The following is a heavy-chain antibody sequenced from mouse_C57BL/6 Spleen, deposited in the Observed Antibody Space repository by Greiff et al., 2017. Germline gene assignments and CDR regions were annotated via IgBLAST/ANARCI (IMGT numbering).Heavy chain of an antibody. Sequence: EVKLQESGAELVKPGASVKLSCTASGFNIKDYYMHWVKQRTEQGLEWIGRIVPEDGETKYAPKFQGKATITADTSSNTAYLQLSSRTSEDTAVYYCARYDRITTGVAHFDYWGQGTTLTVSS. D-gene: IGHD1-1*01. V-gene: IGHV14-2*01. J-gene: IGHJ2*01. CDR2: IVPEDGET. CDR3: ARYDRITTGVAHFDY. CDR1: GFNIKDYY.